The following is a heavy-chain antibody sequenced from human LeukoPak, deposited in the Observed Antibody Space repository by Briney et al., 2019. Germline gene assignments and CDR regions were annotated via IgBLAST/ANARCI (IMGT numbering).Heavy chain of an antibody. CDR1: GFTFSSYA. CDR2: ISGRGGST. V-gene: IGHV3-23*01. CDR3: ARDQGYYDSSGDWYFDL. J-gene: IGHJ2*01. D-gene: IGHD3-22*01. Sequence: GGSLRLSCAASGFTFSSYAMSWVRQAPGKGLEWVSAISGRGGSTYYADSVKGRFTISRDNAKNSLYLQMNSLRAEDTAVYYCARDQGYYDSSGDWYFDLWGRGTLVTVSS.